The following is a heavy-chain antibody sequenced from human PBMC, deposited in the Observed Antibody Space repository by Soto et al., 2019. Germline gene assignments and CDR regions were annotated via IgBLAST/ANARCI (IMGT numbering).Heavy chain of an antibody. J-gene: IGHJ6*02. D-gene: IGHD3-10*01. Sequence: SETLSLTCAVYGWSFSGYYWSWIRQPPGKGLEWIGEINHSGSTNYNPSLKSRVTISVDTSKNQFSLKLSSVTAADTAVYYCARDARRTPIYYGSGSYYTENYYYYYGMDVWGQGTTVTVSS. V-gene: IGHV4-34*01. CDR1: GWSFSGYY. CDR3: ARDARRTPIYYGSGSYYTENYYYYYGMDV. CDR2: INHSGST.